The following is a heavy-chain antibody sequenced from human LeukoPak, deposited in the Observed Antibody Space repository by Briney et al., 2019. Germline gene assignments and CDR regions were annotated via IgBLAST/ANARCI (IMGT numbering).Heavy chain of an antibody. CDR2: IYYSGST. CDR3: ARDLLNEGNHLDY. CDR1: GGSISSGDYY. V-gene: IGHV4-30-4*01. J-gene: IGHJ4*02. Sequence: SGTLSLTCTVSGGSISSGDYYWSWIRQPPGKGLEWIGYIYYSGSTYYNPSLKSRVTISVDTSKNQFSLKLSSVTAADTAVYYCARDLLNEGNHLDYWGQGTLVTVSS. D-gene: IGHD4-23*01.